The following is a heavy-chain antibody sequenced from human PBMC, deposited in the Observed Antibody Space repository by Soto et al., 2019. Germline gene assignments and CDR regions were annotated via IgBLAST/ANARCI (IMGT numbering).Heavy chain of an antibody. D-gene: IGHD4-17*01. CDR3: AIDKNFYGDPREY. J-gene: IGHJ4*02. CDR2: INHSGST. V-gene: IGHV4-34*01. Sequence: QVQLQQWGAGLLKPSETLSLTCAVSGGSFSGYYWYWIRQPPGKGLEWFGEINHSGSTNYNPSLKSRVTTAVDSSKNQSSLSLSYVTAADTAVYYCAIDKNFYGDPREYWGQGTLVTVSS. CDR1: GGSFSGYY.